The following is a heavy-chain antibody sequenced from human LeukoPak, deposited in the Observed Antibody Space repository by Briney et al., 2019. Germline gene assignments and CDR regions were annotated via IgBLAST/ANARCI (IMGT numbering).Heavy chain of an antibody. D-gene: IGHD3-3*01. CDR3: AGGTYYDFWSGYPARFDY. V-gene: IGHV4-4*07. CDR2: IYTSGGT. Sequence: PSETLSLTCTVSGGSISSYYWSWIRQPAGKGLEWIGRIYTSGGTNYNPSLKSRVTMSVDTSKNQFSLKLSSVTAADTAVYYCAGGTYYDFWSGYPARFDYWGQGTLVTVSS. CDR1: GGSISSYY. J-gene: IGHJ4*02.